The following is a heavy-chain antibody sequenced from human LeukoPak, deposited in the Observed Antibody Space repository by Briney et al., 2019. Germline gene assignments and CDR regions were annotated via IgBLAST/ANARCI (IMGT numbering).Heavy chain of an antibody. CDR3: ARADCSGGSCPFDY. J-gene: IGHJ4*02. CDR2: IYYSGST. CDR1: GGSISSGGYY. V-gene: IGHV4-31*03. D-gene: IGHD2-15*01. Sequence: SQTLSLTCTVSGGSISSGGYYWSWIRQHPGKGLEWIGYIYYSGSTYYNPALKSRVTISVDTSKKQFSLKLSSVTAADTAVYYCARADCSGGSCPFDYWGQGTLVTVSS.